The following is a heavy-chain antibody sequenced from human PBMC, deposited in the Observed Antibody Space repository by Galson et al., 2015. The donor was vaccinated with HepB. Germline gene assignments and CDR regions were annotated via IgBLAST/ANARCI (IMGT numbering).Heavy chain of an antibody. V-gene: IGHV1-69*13. CDR1: GGTFSSYA. J-gene: IGHJ4*02. CDR3: ARGATMVRGPQEDYFDY. Sequence: SVKVSCKASGGTFSSYAISWVRQAPGQGLEWMGGIIPIFGTANYAQKFQGRVTMTADESTSTVYMERSSLRSEDTAVYYCARGATMVRGPQEDYFDYWGQGTLVTVSS. CDR2: IIPIFGTA. D-gene: IGHD3-10*01.